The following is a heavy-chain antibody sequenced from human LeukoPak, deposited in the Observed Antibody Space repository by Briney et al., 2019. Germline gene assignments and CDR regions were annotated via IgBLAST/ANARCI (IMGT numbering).Heavy chain of an antibody. V-gene: IGHV3-53*01. Sequence: PGGSLRLSCAASGFTVISTYMSWVRQAPGQGLEWVSLLYSSGITFYAESVQGRFTISRDNSKNTLYLQMNSLRAEDTAIYYCARDSSSFPNYFDFWGQGTLVTVSS. D-gene: IGHD3-3*02. CDR2: LYSSGIT. J-gene: IGHJ4*02. CDR1: GFTVISTY. CDR3: ARDSSSFPNYFDF.